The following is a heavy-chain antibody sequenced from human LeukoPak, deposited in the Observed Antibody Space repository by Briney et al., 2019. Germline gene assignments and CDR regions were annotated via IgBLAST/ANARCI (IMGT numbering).Heavy chain of an antibody. CDR1: GGTFSSYA. J-gene: IGHJ4*02. Sequence: SVKVSCKASGGTFSSYAISWVRQAPGQGLEWMGRIIPILGIANYAQKFQGRVTITADKSTSTAYMELSSLRSEDTAVYYCASHGGSPAFDYWGQGALVTVSS. D-gene: IGHD3-10*01. V-gene: IGHV1-69*04. CDR3: ASHGGSPAFDY. CDR2: IIPILGIA.